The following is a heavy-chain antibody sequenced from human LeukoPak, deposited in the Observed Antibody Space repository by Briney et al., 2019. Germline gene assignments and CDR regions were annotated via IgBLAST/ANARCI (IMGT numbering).Heavy chain of an antibody. CDR3: ATISGVPGY. CDR2: IKQDGSEK. D-gene: IGHD1-20*01. V-gene: IGHV3-7*01. Sequence: GGSLRLSCAASGFTVSSNYMNWVRQAPGKGLEWVANIKQDGSEKYYVDSVKGRFTISRDNAKNSLYLQMNSLRAEDTAVYYCATISGVPGYWGQGTLVTVSS. J-gene: IGHJ4*02. CDR1: GFTVSSNY.